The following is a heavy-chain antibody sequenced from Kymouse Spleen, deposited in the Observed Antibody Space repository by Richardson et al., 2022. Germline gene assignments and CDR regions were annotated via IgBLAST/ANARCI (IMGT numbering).Heavy chain of an antibody. V-gene: IGHV3-9*01. CDR3: AKAPGHYYYYGMDV. Sequence: EVQLVESGGGLVQPGRSLRLSCAASGFTFDDYAMHWVRQAPGKGLEWVSGISWNSGSIGYADSVKGRFTISRDNAKNSLYLQMNSLRAEDTALYYCAKAPGHYYYYGMDVWGQGTTVTVSS. J-gene: IGHJ6*02. D-gene: IGHD7-27*02. CDR1: GFTFDDYA. CDR2: ISWNSGSI.